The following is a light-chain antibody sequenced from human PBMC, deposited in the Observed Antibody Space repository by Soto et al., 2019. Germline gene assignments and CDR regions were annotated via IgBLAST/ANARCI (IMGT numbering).Light chain of an antibody. Sequence: DIQMTQSPSSLSASVGDRVTITCRASQGISNYLAWYQQKPGKVPTLLISAASTLQSGVPSRFSGSGSGTDFTLSISSLQPEDGATYYCQKYNGPAHTFGGGTKVEIK. CDR1: QGISNY. J-gene: IGKJ4*01. CDR3: QKYNGPAHT. V-gene: IGKV1-27*01. CDR2: AAS.